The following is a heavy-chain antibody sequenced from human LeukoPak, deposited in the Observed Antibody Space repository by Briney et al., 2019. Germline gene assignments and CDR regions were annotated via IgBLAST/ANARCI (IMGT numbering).Heavy chain of an antibody. CDR2: IYHTGTT. CDR1: GNSISSGYY. D-gene: IGHD4-17*01. V-gene: IGHV4-38-2*02. J-gene: IGHJ3*02. Sequence: PSETLSLTCTVSGNSISSGYYWGWIRQPPGKGLEWIGIIYHTGTTYYNSSLKSRVTISVDTSKNQFSLKLSSVTAADTAVYYCASPIYGDYTENGFDIWGQGTMVTVSS. CDR3: ASPIYGDYTENGFDI.